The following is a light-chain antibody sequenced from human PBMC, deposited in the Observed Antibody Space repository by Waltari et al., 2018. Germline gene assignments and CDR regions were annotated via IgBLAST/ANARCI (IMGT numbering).Light chain of an antibody. CDR2: DAS. CDR1: HPISTS. J-gene: IGKJ5*01. CDR3: KQTYNVTPIT. Sequence: DIQMPQSPSSLSASVGDRVTITCRASHPISTSLNWYQQRRGQATRILIYDASTLQSGVPSRFSGSGSGTDFSLNIRSLQPDEFATYYCKQTYNVTPITFGKGTRLEIK. V-gene: IGKV1-39*01.